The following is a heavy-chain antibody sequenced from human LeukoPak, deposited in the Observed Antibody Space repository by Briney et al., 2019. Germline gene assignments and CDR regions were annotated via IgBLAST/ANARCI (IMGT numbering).Heavy chain of an antibody. CDR1: GGSISSSSYY. D-gene: IGHD4-17*01. Sequence: SEILSLTCTVSGGSISSSSYYWGWIRQPPGKGLEWIGSIYYSGSTYYNPSLKSRVTISVDTSKNQFSLKLSSVTAADTAVYYCASGDDYGDYFEFWGQGTLVTVSS. V-gene: IGHV4-39*01. J-gene: IGHJ4*02. CDR2: IYYSGST. CDR3: ASGDDYGDYFEF.